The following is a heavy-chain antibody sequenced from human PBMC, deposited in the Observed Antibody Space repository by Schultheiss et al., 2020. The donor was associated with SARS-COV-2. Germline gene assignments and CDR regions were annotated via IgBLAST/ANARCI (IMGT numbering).Heavy chain of an antibody. CDR1: GFTFSNAW. V-gene: IGHV3-66*01. CDR3: ARSPMVRGKVY. D-gene: IGHD3-10*01. J-gene: IGHJ4*02. CDR2: IYSGGST. Sequence: ESLKISCAASGFTFSNAWMSWVRQAPGKGLEWVSVIYSGGSTYYADSVKGRFTISRDNSKNTLYLQMNSLRAEDTAVYYCARSPMVRGKVYWGQGTLVTVSS.